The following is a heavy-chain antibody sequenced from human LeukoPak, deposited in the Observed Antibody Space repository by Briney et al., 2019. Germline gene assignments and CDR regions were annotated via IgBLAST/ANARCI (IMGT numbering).Heavy chain of an antibody. CDR3: AKIRGYYYGSGSYYGAFDI. CDR2: ISGSGGST. CDR1: GFTFSSYA. D-gene: IGHD3-10*01. Sequence: PGGSLRLSCAASGFTFSSYAMSWVRQAPGKGLEWVSAISGSGGSTYYADSVKGRFTISRDNSKNTLYLQMNSLRAGDTAVYYCAKIRGYYYGSGSYYGAFDIWGQGTMVTVSS. J-gene: IGHJ3*02. V-gene: IGHV3-23*01.